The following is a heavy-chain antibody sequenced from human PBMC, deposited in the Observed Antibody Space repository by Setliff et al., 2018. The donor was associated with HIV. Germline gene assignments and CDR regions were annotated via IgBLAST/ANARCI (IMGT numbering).Heavy chain of an antibody. V-gene: IGHV1-69*02. J-gene: IGHJ4*02. CDR1: GGPFTSSS. CDR2: IIPILCVP. Sequence: ASVKVSCQASGGPFTSSSIGWVRQAPGQGLEWMGRIIPILCVPRYAQKFQGRVTITADKSTSTSYMHLSSLRAEDTAVYFCARGGDYDSSGYYVTWGQGSLVTVSS. D-gene: IGHD3-22*01. CDR3: ARGGDYDSSGYYVT.